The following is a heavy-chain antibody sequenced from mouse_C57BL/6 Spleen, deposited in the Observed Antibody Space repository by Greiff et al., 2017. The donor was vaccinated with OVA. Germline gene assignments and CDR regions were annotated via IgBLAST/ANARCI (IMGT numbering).Heavy chain of an antibody. Sequence: EVQLQQSGPELVKPGASVKISCKASGYSFTGYYMNWVKQSPEKSLEWIGEINPSTGGTTYNQKFKAKATLTVDKSSSTAYMQLKSLTSEDSAVYYCARGVLAYWYFDVWGTGTTVTVSS. CDR3: ARGVLAYWYFDV. V-gene: IGHV1-42*01. J-gene: IGHJ1*03. CDR1: GYSFTGYY. CDR2: INPSTGGT.